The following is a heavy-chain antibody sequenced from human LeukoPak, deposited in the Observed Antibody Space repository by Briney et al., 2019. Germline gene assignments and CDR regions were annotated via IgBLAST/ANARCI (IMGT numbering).Heavy chain of an antibody. CDR2: IYQSGST. D-gene: IGHD3-10*01. CDR3: ARSNYYGSESYPYFDY. V-gene: IGHV4-30-2*01. Sequence: PSETLSLTCAVSGGSITSGGHSWSWIRQPPGKGLEWIGYIYQSGSTYYNPSLESRVTISVDRPKNQFSLKLSSVTAADTAVYYCARSNYYGSESYPYFDYWGQGALVTVSS. J-gene: IGHJ4*02. CDR1: GGSITSGGHS.